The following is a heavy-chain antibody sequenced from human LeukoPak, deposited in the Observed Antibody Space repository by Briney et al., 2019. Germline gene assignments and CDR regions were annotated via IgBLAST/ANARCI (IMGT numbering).Heavy chain of an antibody. J-gene: IGHJ4*02. CDR1: GFTFSSYA. V-gene: IGHV3-23*01. D-gene: IGHD5-12*01. CDR2: VRGRGGRT. Sequence: PRGSVKLSCEASGFTFSSYAMSWVRPDPGKGLEWDSGVRGRGGRTYYADSVTGRFTISRGNSKHTRYLQMNSLRAEDTAVYYCAKDLDIVATITGNWGQGTLVTVSS. CDR3: AKDLDIVATITGN.